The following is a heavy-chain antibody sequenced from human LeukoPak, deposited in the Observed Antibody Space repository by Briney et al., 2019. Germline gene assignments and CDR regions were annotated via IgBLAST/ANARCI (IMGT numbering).Heavy chain of an antibody. D-gene: IGHD2-15*01. V-gene: IGHV3-7*04. CDR3: ARGGGSSDS. CDR1: GFTFSNYW. J-gene: IGHJ4*02. Sequence: PGGSLRLSCAASGFTFSNYWMSWVRQAPGKGLEWVANIKQDGSEKYYVDSVKGRFTISRDNAKNSLCLQMNSLRAEDTAVYYCARGGGSSDSWGLGTLVTVSS. CDR2: IKQDGSEK.